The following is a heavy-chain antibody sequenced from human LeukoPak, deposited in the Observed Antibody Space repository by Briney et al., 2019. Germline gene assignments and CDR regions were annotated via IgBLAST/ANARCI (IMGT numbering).Heavy chain of an antibody. D-gene: IGHD6-13*01. CDR1: GGSISSGGYY. J-gene: IGHJ4*02. Sequence: SETLSLTCTVSGGSISSGGYYWSWIRQHPGKGLEWIGYIYYSGSTYYNPSLKSRVTISVDTSKNQFSLKLSSVTAADTAVYYCARLSGYSSSWAHDYWGQGTLVTVSS. CDR3: ARLSGYSSSWAHDY. CDR2: IYYSGST. V-gene: IGHV4-31*03.